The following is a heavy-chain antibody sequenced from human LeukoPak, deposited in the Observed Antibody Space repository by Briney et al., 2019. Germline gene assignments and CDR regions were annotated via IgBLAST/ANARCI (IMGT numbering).Heavy chain of an antibody. Sequence: GGSLRLSCAASGFTFSTYAMSWVRQAPGKGLEWVSVISGSGGSTYYTDSVEGRFTISRDNSKNTLYLQMNSLRAEDTAVYYCAKATDSSSWYSDWFDPWGQGTLVTVSS. D-gene: IGHD6-13*01. V-gene: IGHV3-23*01. CDR1: GFTFSTYA. CDR3: AKATDSSSWYSDWFDP. J-gene: IGHJ5*02. CDR2: ISGSGGST.